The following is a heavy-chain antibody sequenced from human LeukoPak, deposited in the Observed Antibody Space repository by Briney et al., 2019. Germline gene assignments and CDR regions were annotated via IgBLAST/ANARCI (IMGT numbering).Heavy chain of an antibody. Sequence: GESLKISCKASGYSFTTYWIGWVRQMPGKGLEWMGIVYPLDSDTKYSPPFQGQVTISADKSISTAYLQWTSLQASDTAMYYCAKLRWPQGDRSSFDFWGQGTLVTVSS. CDR2: VYPLDSDT. J-gene: IGHJ4*02. CDR1: GYSFTTYW. CDR3: AKLRWPQGDRSSFDF. V-gene: IGHV5-51*01. D-gene: IGHD6-6*01.